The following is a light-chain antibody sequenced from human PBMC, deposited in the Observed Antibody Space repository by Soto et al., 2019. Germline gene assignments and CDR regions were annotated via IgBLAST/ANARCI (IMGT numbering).Light chain of an antibody. J-gene: IGKJ3*01. V-gene: IGKV1-39*01. Sequence: DIQMTQSPSSLSASVGDRVTITCRASQSISSYLNWYQQKPGKAPKLLIYAASSLQSGVPSRFSGGGSGTDFTLTISSLQPEDFATYYCQQSYSTPFTFGPGTKADIK. CDR1: QSISSY. CDR3: QQSYSTPFT. CDR2: AAS.